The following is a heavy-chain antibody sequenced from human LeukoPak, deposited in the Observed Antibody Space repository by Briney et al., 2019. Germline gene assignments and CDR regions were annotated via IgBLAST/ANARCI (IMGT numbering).Heavy chain of an antibody. D-gene: IGHD4/OR15-4a*01. J-gene: IGHJ4*02. CDR1: GGSISSNY. CDR2: IYNSGST. V-gene: IGHV4-59*01. Sequence: PSETLSLTCTVSGGSISSNYWSWIRQPPGKGLEWIGYIYNSGSTIYNPSLKSRVTISVDTSKNQFSLKLSPVTAADTAVYYCAGASRVRLDYWGQGTLVTVSS. CDR3: AGASRVRLDY.